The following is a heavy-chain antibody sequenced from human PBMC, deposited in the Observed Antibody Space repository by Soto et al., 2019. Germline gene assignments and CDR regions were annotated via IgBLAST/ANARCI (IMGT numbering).Heavy chain of an antibody. J-gene: IGHJ4*02. CDR2: IFSEANNK. CDR3: AKGRGNYWDIDS. Sequence: QVQLVESGGGVVQPGRSLRLSCAASGFTFSSYGMYWVRQAPGKGLEWVAVIFSEANNKIYADLVKGRFTISRDNSKNTLYLQMDSLRVEDTAVYYCAKGRGNYWDIDSWGQGTLVTVSS. V-gene: IGHV3-30*18. CDR1: GFTFSSYG. D-gene: IGHD1-7*01.